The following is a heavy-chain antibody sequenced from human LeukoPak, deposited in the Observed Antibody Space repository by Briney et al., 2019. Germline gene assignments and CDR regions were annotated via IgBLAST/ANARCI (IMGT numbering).Heavy chain of an antibody. J-gene: IGHJ4*02. Sequence: GSSLRLSCAASGFTFSSYAMHWVRQAPGKGLEWVAVISYDGSNKYYADSVKGRFTISRDNSKNTLYLQMNSLRAEDTAVYYCARASGYGSGRYRNTNLDYWGQGTLVTVSS. CDR3: ARASGYGSGRYRNTNLDY. CDR2: ISYDGSNK. D-gene: IGHD3-10*01. CDR1: GFTFSSYA. V-gene: IGHV3-30-3*01.